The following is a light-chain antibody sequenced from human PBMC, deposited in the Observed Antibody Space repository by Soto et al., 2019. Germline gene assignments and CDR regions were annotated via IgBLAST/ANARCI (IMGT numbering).Light chain of an antibody. V-gene: IGKV1-39*01. CDR3: QQSYSTPYP. Sequence: DIQMTQPPSSLSASVGDRVTITCRASQSISSYLNGYQQKPGKAPKLLIYAASSLQSGVPSRFSGSGSGTDFTLTIISLQPEDFATYYCQQSYSTPYPFGQGTEVDIK. J-gene: IGKJ2*01. CDR2: AAS. CDR1: QSISSY.